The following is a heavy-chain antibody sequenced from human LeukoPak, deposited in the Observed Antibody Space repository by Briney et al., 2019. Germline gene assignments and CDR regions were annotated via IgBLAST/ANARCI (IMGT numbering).Heavy chain of an antibody. D-gene: IGHD2-21*02. CDR2: ISSGSSTI. CDR1: GFTFSSYS. J-gene: IGHJ3*02. V-gene: IGHV3-48*02. Sequence: GGSLRLSCAASGFTFSSYSMNWVPQAPGKGLEWVSYISSGSSTIYYADSVKGRFTISRDNAKNSLCLQMNSLRDEDTAVYYCARENIVVVTAIRDAFDIWGQGTMVTVSS. CDR3: ARENIVVVTAIRDAFDI.